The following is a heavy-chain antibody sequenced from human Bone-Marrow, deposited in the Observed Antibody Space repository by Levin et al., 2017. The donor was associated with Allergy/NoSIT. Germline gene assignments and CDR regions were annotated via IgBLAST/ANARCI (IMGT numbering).Heavy chain of an antibody. V-gene: IGHV1-24*01. Sequence: ASVKVSCKVSGDTLSELSMYWVRQAPGKGLEWMGGFEPEDGEPIYAQKFQGRLTMTDDTSTDTAYMELSSLSFEDSAVYFCSTARYHHTSRYQYYFDSWGQGTLVTVSS. CDR1: GDTLSELS. D-gene: IGHD3-16*02. J-gene: IGHJ4*02. CDR2: FEPEDGEP. CDR3: STARYHHTSRYQYYFDS.